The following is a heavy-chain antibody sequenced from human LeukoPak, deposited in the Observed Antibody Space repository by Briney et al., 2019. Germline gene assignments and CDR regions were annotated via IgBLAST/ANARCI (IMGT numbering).Heavy chain of an antibody. CDR2: TSSSGSTI. CDR1: GFTFSSYE. V-gene: IGHV3-48*03. J-gene: IGHJ4*02. Sequence: QPGGSLRLSCAASGFTFSSYEMNWVRQAPGKGLEWVSYTSSSGSTIYYADSVKGRFTISRDNAKNSLYLQMNSLRAEDTAVYYCVQESSSLLRSYFDYWGQGTLVTVSS. CDR3: VQESSSLLRSYFDY. D-gene: IGHD2-15*01.